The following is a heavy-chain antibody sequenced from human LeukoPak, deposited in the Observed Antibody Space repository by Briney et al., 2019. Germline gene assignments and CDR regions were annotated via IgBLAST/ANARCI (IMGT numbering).Heavy chain of an antibody. Sequence: ASVKVSCKASGGTFGSYAINWVRQAPGQGLEWMGGIIPIFGTANYAQKFQGRVTITADESTSTAYMELSSLRSEDTAVYYCARDRIVDSSGDYYYYYGMDVWGQGTTVTVSS. V-gene: IGHV1-69*13. J-gene: IGHJ6*02. CDR3: ARDRIVDSSGDYYYYYGMDV. D-gene: IGHD3-22*01. CDR1: GGTFGSYA. CDR2: IIPIFGTA.